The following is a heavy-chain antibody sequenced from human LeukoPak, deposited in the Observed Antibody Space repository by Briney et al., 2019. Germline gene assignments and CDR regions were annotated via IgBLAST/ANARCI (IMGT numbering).Heavy chain of an antibody. J-gene: IGHJ4*02. CDR1: GGSICGYY. Sequence: LETLSLTCAVYGGSICGYYWSWIRQPPGQGLEEIGRIYTTGSTNCNPSLKRRVTISVDTSKNHISLKLSSVTAADTAVYYCARGLSNWGQGTLVTVSS. CDR3: ARGLSN. CDR2: IYTTGST. V-gene: IGHV4-4*08.